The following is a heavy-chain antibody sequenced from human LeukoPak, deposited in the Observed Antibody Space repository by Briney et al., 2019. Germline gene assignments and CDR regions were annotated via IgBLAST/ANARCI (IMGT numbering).Heavy chain of an antibody. J-gene: IGHJ6*02. CDR2: ISGSGGST. CDR3: AKSLDIVVVVAAITDGMDV. D-gene: IGHD2-15*01. V-gene: IGHV3-23*01. Sequence: GGSLRLSCAASGFTFSSYAMSWVRQAPGKGLEWVSAISGSGGSTYYADSVKGRFTISRDNSKNTLYLQMNSLRAEDTAVYYCAKSLDIVVVVAAITDGMDVWGQGTTVTVSS. CDR1: GFTFSSYA.